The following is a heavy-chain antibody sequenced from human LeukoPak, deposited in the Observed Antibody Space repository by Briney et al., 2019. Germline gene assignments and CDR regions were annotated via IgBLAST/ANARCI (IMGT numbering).Heavy chain of an antibody. CDR2: IFYTGNT. Sequence: SETLSLTCTVSGGSMTNYYWSWIRQTPGKGLEWIGYIFYTGNTNYSPSLKSRLTIPVDTSKNQFSLNLSSVTTADTGVYFCARTSVDMLCIDVWGKGTTVTVSS. CDR1: GGSMTNYY. J-gene: IGHJ6*03. V-gene: IGHV4-59*01. CDR3: ARTSVDMLCIDV. D-gene: IGHD2-8*01.